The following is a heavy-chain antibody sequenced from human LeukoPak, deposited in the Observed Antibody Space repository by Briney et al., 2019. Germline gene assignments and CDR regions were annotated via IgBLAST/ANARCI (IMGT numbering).Heavy chain of an antibody. J-gene: IGHJ4*02. CDR1: GGSISSSPYN. V-gene: IGHV4-39*01. Sequence: SETLSLTCTVSGGSISSSPYNWGWIRQPPGKGLEWIGNIYYSGSTFYNPSLTSRVTISLDTSKNQFSLKLSSVTAADTAVYYCARPASSDWYNPVDYWGQGTLVTVSS. D-gene: IGHD6-19*01. CDR3: ARPASSDWYNPVDY. CDR2: IYYSGST.